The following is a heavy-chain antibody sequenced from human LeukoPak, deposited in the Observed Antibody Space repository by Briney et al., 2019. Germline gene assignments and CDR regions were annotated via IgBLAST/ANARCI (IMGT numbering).Heavy chain of an antibody. CDR2: IYYSGST. Sequence: SETLSLTCTVSGGSISSYYWSWIRQPPRKGLEWIGYIYYSGSTNYNPSLKSRVTISVDTSKNQFSLKLSSVTAADTAVYYCARHWGTGYSSSWYETGGWFDPWGQGTLVTVSS. J-gene: IGHJ5*02. CDR3: ARHWGTGYSSSWYETGGWFDP. D-gene: IGHD6-13*01. V-gene: IGHV4-59*08. CDR1: GGSISSYY.